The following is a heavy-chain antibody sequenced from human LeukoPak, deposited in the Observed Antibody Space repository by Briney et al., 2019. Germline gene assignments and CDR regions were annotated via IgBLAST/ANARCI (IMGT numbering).Heavy chain of an antibody. J-gene: IGHJ4*02. V-gene: IGHV3-30-3*01. CDR3: ARESEALDY. CDR1: GFTFSSYA. CDR2: ISYDGGNI. Sequence: GSLRLSCAVSGFTFSSYAMHWVRQAPGKGLEWVAVISYDGGNIYYADSVKGRLTISRDNSKNTLYLQMNSLRGEDTALYYCARESEALDYWGQGTLVTVSS.